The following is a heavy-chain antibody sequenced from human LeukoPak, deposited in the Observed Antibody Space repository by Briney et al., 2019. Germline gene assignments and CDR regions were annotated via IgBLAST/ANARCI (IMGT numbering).Heavy chain of an antibody. CDR2: IYYSGST. CDR3: ARRRTRRPFDY. D-gene: IGHD1-14*01. V-gene: IGHV4-39*01. CDR1: GGSISSSSYY. Sequence: PSETLSLTCTVSGGSISSSSYYWGWIRQPPGRGLEWIGTIYYSGSTYYNPSLKSRVTISVDTSNNQFSLKLSSVTAADTAVYYCARRRTRRPFDYWGQGTLVTVSS. J-gene: IGHJ4*02.